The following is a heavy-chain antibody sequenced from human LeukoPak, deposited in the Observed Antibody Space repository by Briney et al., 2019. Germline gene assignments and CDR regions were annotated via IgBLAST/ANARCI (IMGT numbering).Heavy chain of an antibody. V-gene: IGHV1-8*01. CDR2: MNPNSGNT. CDR3: ATFRVWVDCGGDCYTDY. CDR1: GYTFTSYD. J-gene: IGHJ4*02. Sequence: GASVKVSCRASGYTFTSYDINWVRQATGQGLEWMGWMNPNSGNTGYAQKFQGRVTMTRNTSISTAYMELSSLRSEDTAVYYCATFRVWVDCGGDCYTDYWGQGTLVTVSS. D-gene: IGHD2-21*02.